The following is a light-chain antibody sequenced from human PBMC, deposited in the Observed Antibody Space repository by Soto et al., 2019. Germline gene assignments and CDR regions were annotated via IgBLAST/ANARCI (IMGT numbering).Light chain of an antibody. Sequence: QSVLTQPPSGSGSPGQSVTISCTGTTSDIGAYNYVSWYQQRPGKAPKLIIYEVTRRPSGVPDRIFGSKSYTTASLTVSGLQAEDEADYYCSSFAGTNSFVFGTGTKLTVL. CDR3: SSFAGTNSFV. CDR1: TSDIGAYNY. J-gene: IGLJ1*01. CDR2: EVT. V-gene: IGLV2-8*01.